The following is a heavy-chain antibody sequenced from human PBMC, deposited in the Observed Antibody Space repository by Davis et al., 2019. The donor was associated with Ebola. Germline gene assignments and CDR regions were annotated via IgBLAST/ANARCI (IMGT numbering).Heavy chain of an antibody. J-gene: IGHJ2*01. V-gene: IGHV5-51*01. CDR3: ARLYGPGHYLNWYFNL. Sequence: KVSCKGSEYRFANYWIGWVRQKPEKGLEWMGMIYPSDSDTRYSPSFQGQVIISADQSISTAYLQRNSLQASDTTVYYCARLYGPGHYLNWYFNLWGRGTLITVSS. CDR1: EYRFANYW. D-gene: IGHD3-10*01. CDR2: IYPSDSDT.